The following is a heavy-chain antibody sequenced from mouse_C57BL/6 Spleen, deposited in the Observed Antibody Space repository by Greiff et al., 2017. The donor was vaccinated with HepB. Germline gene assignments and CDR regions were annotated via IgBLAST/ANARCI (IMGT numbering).Heavy chain of an antibody. J-gene: IGHJ2*01. CDR2: IDPSDSYT. D-gene: IGHD1-1*01. V-gene: IGHV1-69*01. Sequence: VQLQQPGAELVMPGASVKLSCKASGYTFTSYWMHWVKQRPGQGLEWIGEIDPSDSYTNYNQKFKGKSTLTVDKSSSTAYMQLSSLTSEDSAVYSCARGGYGSSSYFDDWGQGTTLTVSS. CDR1: GYTFTSYW. CDR3: ARGGYGSSSYFDD.